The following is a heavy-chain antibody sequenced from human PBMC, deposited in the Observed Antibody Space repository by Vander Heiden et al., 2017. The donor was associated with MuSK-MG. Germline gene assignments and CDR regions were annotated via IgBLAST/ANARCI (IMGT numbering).Heavy chain of an antibody. CDR3: AKGGGDGFHL. CDR1: GFTFSTYA. V-gene: IGHV3-30*18. CDR2: ISDDGGNK. Sequence: QVQLVESGGGVVQPGRPLRLFCTTPGFTFSTYAMHRARRAPGKGLEWVAVISDDGGNKYYSDSVKGRFTISRDNSKRTLYLQMNSLRAEDSAVYYCAKGGGDGFHLWGQGTLVTVSS. J-gene: IGHJ1*01. D-gene: IGHD3-16*01.